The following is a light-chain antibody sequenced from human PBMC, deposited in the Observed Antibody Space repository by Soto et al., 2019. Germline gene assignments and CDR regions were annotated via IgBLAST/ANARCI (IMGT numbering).Light chain of an antibody. J-gene: IGKJ1*01. CDR3: QQYGSSPPWT. V-gene: IGKV3-20*01. Sequence: EIVLTQSPGTLSLSPGERATLSCRASQSVSSSYLVWYQQKPGQAPRLFIYGASSRATGIPDRFSGSGSGTDFTLTISRLEPEDFAVYYCQQYGSSPPWTFGQGTKVDNK. CDR2: GAS. CDR1: QSVSSSY.